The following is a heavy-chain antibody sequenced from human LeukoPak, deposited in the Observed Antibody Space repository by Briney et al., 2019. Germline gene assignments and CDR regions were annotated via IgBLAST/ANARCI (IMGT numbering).Heavy chain of an antibody. J-gene: IGHJ4*02. Sequence: PSETLSLTCTVSGGSISSYYWSWIRQPPGKGLEWIGYIYYSGSTNYNPSLKSRVTISVDTSKNQFSLKLSSVTAADTAVYYCARHEAEDRTFGYWGQGTLVTVSS. V-gene: IGHV4-59*08. CDR1: GGSISSYY. CDR2: IYYSGST. CDR3: ARHEAEDRTFGY.